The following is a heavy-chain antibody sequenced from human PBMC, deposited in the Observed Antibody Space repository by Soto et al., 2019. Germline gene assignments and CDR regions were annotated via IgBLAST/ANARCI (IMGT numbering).Heavy chain of an antibody. J-gene: IGHJ5*02. V-gene: IGHV1-8*01. CDR2: MNPNSGNT. Sequence: QVQLVQSGAEVKKPGASVKVSCKASGYTFTSYDINWVRQATGQGLEWMGWMNPNSGNTGYAQKFQGRVTMTRSTSIITAYMELSSLRSEDTAVYYCARGGIVGANDANWFDPWGQGTLVTVSS. D-gene: IGHD1-26*01. CDR1: GYTFTSYD. CDR3: ARGGIVGANDANWFDP.